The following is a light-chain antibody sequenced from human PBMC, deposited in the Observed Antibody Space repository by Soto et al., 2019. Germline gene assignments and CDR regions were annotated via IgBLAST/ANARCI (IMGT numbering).Light chain of an antibody. CDR2: GAT. V-gene: IGKV1-27*01. CDR1: QGISNY. J-gene: IGKJ4*01. CDR3: QKYNSAPPLT. Sequence: DIQMTQSPSSLSASVGDRVTITCRASQGISNYLAWYQQKPGKAPKLLIHGATPLESGVPSRFSGSGSGTDFTLTISSLQPEDVASYYCQKYNSAPPLTFGGGTKVQIK.